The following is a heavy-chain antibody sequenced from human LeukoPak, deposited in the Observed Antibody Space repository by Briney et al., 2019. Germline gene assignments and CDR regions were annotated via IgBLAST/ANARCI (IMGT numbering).Heavy chain of an antibody. V-gene: IGHV3-30-3*01. J-gene: IGHJ5*02. CDR3: ARSTAEENWFDP. CDR2: ISYDGSNK. CDR1: GFTFSSYA. Sequence: GGSLRLSCAASGFTFSSYAMHWVRQAPGKGLEWVAVISYDGSNKYYADSVKGRFTISRDKSKNTLYLQMNSLRAEDTAVYYCARSTAEENWFDPWGQGTLVTVSS. D-gene: IGHD2-8*02.